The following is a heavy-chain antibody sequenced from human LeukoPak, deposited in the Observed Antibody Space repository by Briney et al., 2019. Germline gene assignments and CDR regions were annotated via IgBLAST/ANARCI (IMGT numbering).Heavy chain of an antibody. CDR3: ARHEVIVVRGVIKRQNWFDP. J-gene: IGHJ5*02. CDR2: IYYSGST. D-gene: IGHD3-10*01. CDR1: GGSITSSNFY. V-gene: IGHV4-39*01. Sequence: PSETLCLTCTVSGGSITSSNFYWDWIRQPPGKGLEWIGSIYYSGSTQYNSSLKSRVTISVDTSNNQFSLKLSSVTAADTALYYCARHEVIVVRGVIKRQNWFDPWGQGILVTVSS.